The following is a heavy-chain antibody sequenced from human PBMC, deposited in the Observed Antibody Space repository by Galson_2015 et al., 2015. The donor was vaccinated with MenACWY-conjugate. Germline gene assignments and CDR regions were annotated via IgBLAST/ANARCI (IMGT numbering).Heavy chain of an antibody. CDR1: GASFRSYY. Sequence: SETLSLTCTVSGASFRSYYWNWIRQPPGKGLEWIGYIYYSGSTNYNPSLKSRVTISVDTSKNQFSLKLSSVTAADTAVYYCARGTVVVVAARVSYYYYGMDVWGQGTTVTVSS. CDR2: IYYSGST. D-gene: IGHD2-15*01. J-gene: IGHJ6*02. V-gene: IGHV4-59*08. CDR3: ARGTVVVVAARVSYYYYGMDV.